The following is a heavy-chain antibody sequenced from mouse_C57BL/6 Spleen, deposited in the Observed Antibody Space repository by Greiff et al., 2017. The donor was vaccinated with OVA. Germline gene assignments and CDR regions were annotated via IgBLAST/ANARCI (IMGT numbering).Heavy chain of an antibody. Sequence: VQLQQSGPELVKPGASVKISCKASGYSFTGYYMNWVKQSPEKSLEWIGEINPSTGGTTYNQKFKAKATLTVDKSSSTAYMQLKSLTSEDSAVYYCARSDDGYYSFDYWGQGTTLTVSS. J-gene: IGHJ2*01. V-gene: IGHV1-42*01. CDR2: INPSTGGT. CDR1: GYSFTGYY. D-gene: IGHD2-3*01. CDR3: ARSDDGYYSFDY.